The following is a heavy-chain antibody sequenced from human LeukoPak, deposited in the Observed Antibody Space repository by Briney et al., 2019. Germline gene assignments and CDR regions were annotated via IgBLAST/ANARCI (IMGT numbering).Heavy chain of an antibody. CDR2: ISSSGSTI. Sequence: GSLRLSCAASGFTFSSFEMNWVRQAPGKGLEWVSYISSSGSTIYYADPVKGRFTISRDNAKNSLYLQMNSLRAEDTAVYYCARALRFSTVTTDYWGQGTLVTVSS. V-gene: IGHV3-48*03. J-gene: IGHJ4*02. D-gene: IGHD4-17*01. CDR1: GFTFSSFE. CDR3: ARALRFSTVTTDY.